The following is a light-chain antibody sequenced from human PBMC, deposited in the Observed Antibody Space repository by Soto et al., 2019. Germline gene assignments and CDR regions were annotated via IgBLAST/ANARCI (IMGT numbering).Light chain of an antibody. CDR2: HND. Sequence: QSVLTQPPSASGTPGQRVTISCSGSSSNIGSYTVNWYQQVPGTAAKLLVFHNDQRPSGVPDRFSGSKSGTSASLAISVLQSEDEADYYCASWDASLNGVIFGGGTKLTFL. CDR1: SSNIGSYT. J-gene: IGLJ2*01. V-gene: IGLV1-44*01. CDR3: ASWDASLNGVI.